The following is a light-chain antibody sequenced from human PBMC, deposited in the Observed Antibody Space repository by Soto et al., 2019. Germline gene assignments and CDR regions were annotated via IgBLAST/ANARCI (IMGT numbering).Light chain of an antibody. Sequence: EIALMRSPGILSLSPGERVTPSCRASQTLRRTYIAWYQQKLGQAPRVVIYGASNRATGIPDRFSGGGSGTDFSLTISGLEPEDFAVYYCHQYDIAPQTFGRGTKVDIK. CDR3: HQYDIAPQT. CDR2: GAS. CDR1: QTLRRTY. J-gene: IGKJ2*01. V-gene: IGKV3-20*01.